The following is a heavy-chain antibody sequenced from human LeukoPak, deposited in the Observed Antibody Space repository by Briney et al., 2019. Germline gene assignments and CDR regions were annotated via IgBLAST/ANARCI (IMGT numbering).Heavy chain of an antibody. Sequence: PGGSLRLPCAASGFTFSAYGMHWVRQAPGKGLEWVALISYGGSNKYYADSVKGRFTISRDNSKNTLYLQMNSLRAEDTAVYYCAKDEGDSGYGFFDYWGQGTLVTVSS. CDR1: GFTFSAYG. CDR3: AKDEGDSGYGFFDY. V-gene: IGHV3-30*18. D-gene: IGHD3-22*01. CDR2: ISYGGSNK. J-gene: IGHJ4*02.